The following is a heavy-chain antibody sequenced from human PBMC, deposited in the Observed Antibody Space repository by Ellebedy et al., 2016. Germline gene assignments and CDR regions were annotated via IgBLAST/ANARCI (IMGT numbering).Heavy chain of an antibody. CDR3: ARETRDRVGTSEAFYDL. D-gene: IGHD3-3*01. J-gene: IGHJ4*02. CDR1: GYSFMNHD. CDR2: TNNR. V-gene: IGHV1-18*01. Sequence: ASVKVSXXASGYSFMNHDISWVRQAPGQGLEWIGVTNNRNHAQKFQGRVSMTADTSTTTAYMELRSLTFDDTAVYYCARETRDRVGTSEAFYDLWGQGTLVTVS.